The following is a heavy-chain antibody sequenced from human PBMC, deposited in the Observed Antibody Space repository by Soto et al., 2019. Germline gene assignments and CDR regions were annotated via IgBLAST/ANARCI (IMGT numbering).Heavy chain of an antibody. CDR2: INTDGTNT. D-gene: IGHD3-16*01. CDR1: GFTFSRYW. V-gene: IGHV3-74*03. CDR3: PKDLLWGQSDY. J-gene: IGHJ4*02. Sequence: EVQLVESGGGLVQPGGSLRLSCAVSGFTFSRYWMHWFRQDPGNGLVWVSSINTDGTNTQYADSVRGRFTVSRDNAKNTVYLQLLILRSEDTAVYYCPKDLLWGQSDYWRQGTLVVVSS.